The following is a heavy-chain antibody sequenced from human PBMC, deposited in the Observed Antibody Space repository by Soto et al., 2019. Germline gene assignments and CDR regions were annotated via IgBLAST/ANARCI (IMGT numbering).Heavy chain of an antibody. Sequence: PGGSLRLSCASSGFTFSSYWMSLVRQAPGKGLEWVANIKQDGSEKYYVDSVKGRFTISRDNAKNSLYLQMNSLRAEDTAVYYCARDQYGGDYYYMDVWGKGTTVTVSS. D-gene: IGHD3-10*01. V-gene: IGHV3-7*01. CDR3: ARDQYGGDYYYMDV. J-gene: IGHJ6*03. CDR2: IKQDGSEK. CDR1: GFTFSSYW.